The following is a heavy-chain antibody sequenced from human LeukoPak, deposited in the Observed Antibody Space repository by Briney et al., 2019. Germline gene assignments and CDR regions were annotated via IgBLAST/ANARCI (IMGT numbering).Heavy chain of an antibody. CDR2: ISSSSSYI. Sequence: GGSLRLSCTASGFTFGDYAMSWVRQAPGKGLEWDSSISSSSSYIYYADSVKGRFTISRDNAKNSLYLQMNSLRAEDTAVYYCAREATVTGFDPWGQGTLVTVSS. CDR1: GFTFGDYA. J-gene: IGHJ5*02. CDR3: AREATVTGFDP. D-gene: IGHD4-11*01. V-gene: IGHV3-21*01.